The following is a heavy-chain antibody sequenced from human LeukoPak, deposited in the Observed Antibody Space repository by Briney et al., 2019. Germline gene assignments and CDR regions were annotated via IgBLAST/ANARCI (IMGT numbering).Heavy chain of an antibody. J-gene: IGHJ4*02. V-gene: IGHV3-7*01. D-gene: IGHD3-22*01. Sequence: GGSLRLSCAVSEFTFSSYGMSWVRQAPGQGLEWVANIKQDVSEKYYVDSVKGRFTISRDNAKSSLYLQMNSLRDEDTAVSYCARDPWDDVSGFSGDYWGRGTLVTVPS. CDR3: ARDPWDDVSGFSGDY. CDR2: IKQDVSEK. CDR1: EFTFSSYG.